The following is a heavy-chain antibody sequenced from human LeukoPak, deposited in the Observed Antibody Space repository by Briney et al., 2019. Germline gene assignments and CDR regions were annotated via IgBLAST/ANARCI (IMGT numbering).Heavy chain of an antibody. CDR3: AKGGEVATTEVYYYYYYYMDV. J-gene: IGHJ6*03. D-gene: IGHD5-12*01. V-gene: IGHV3-30*02. CDR1: GFTFSSYG. CDR2: IRYDGSNK. Sequence: GGSLRLSCAASGFTFSSYGMHWVRQAPGKGLEWVAFIRYDGSNKYYADSVKGRFTISRDNSKNTLHLQMNSLRAEDTAVYYCAKGGEVATTEVYYYYYYYMDVWGKGTTVTVSS.